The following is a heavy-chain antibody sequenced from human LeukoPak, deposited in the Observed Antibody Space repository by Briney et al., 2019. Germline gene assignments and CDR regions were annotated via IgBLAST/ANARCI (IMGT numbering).Heavy chain of an antibody. J-gene: IGHJ6*03. Sequence: GGSLRLSCAASGFTFSSYWMSWFRQAPGKGLEWVANIKQDGSEKYYVDSVKGRFTISRDNAKNSLYLQMNSLRAEDTAVYYCARAPLDIVVVVAATHDYYYYYYMDVWGKGTTVTIYS. CDR3: ARAPLDIVVVVAATHDYYYYYYMDV. CDR1: GFTFSSYW. V-gene: IGHV3-7*01. D-gene: IGHD2-15*01. CDR2: IKQDGSEK.